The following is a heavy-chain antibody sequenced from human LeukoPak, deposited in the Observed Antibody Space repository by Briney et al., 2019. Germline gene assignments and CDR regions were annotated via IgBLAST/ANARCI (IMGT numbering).Heavy chain of an antibody. Sequence: GGSLRLSCAASGFTFSTFAMIWVRQPPGKGLEWVSSISATGGEIFYADSVKGRFTISRDNSNNMVYLQMDSLRTDDTALYYCVRRDIYTTSSWGAFDIWGQGTLVTVSS. CDR2: ISATGGEI. J-gene: IGHJ3*02. D-gene: IGHD6-6*01. V-gene: IGHV3-23*01. CDR1: GFTFSTFA. CDR3: VRRDIYTTSSWGAFDI.